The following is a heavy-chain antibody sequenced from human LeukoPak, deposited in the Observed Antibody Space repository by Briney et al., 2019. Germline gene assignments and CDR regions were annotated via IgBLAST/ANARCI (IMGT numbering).Heavy chain of an antibody. Sequence: ASVKVSCKASGYTFTSYDINWVRQATGQGLEWMGWMNPNSGNTGYAQKFQGRVTMTRNTSISTAYMELSSLRSEDTAVYYCARGGRGYDAEANWFDPWGQGTLVTVSS. D-gene: IGHD5-12*01. CDR1: GYTFTSYD. J-gene: IGHJ5*02. CDR2: MNPNSGNT. V-gene: IGHV1-8*01. CDR3: ARGGRGYDAEANWFDP.